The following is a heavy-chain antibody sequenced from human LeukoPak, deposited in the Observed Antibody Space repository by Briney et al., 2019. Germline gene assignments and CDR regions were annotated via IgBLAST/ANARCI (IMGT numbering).Heavy chain of an antibody. CDR1: GFTFSSYW. D-gene: IGHD6-6*01. J-gene: IGHJ4*02. CDR3: RGVAARRDFVY. Sequence: PGGSLRLSCAASGFTFSSYWMHWVRQAPGKGLVWVSCINGDGSITNYADSVKGRFTISRDNAKNTLYLQMNSLRAEDTAVYYCRGVAARRDFVYCGQGALVTVS. V-gene: IGHV3-74*01. CDR2: INGDGSIT.